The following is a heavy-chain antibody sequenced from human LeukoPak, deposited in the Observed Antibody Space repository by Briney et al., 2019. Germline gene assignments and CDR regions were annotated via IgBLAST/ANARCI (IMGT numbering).Heavy chain of an antibody. J-gene: IGHJ5*02. CDR2: IKQDGSEK. CDR1: GFTFSSYW. V-gene: IGHV3-7*01. Sequence: PGGSLRLSCAASGFTFSSYWMSWVRQAPGKGLEWVANIKQDGSEKYYVDSVKGRFTISRDNAKNSLYLQMNSLRAEDTAVYYCARDRGYSGYDNWFDPWGQGTLVTVSS. CDR3: ARDRGYSGYDNWFDP. D-gene: IGHD5-12*01.